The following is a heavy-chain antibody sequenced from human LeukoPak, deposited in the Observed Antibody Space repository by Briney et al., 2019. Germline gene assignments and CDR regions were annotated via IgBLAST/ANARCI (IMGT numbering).Heavy chain of an antibody. V-gene: IGHV1-24*01. CDR1: GYTLTELS. CDR3: ATGPPIADSYVGYFDY. CDR2: FDPEDGET. D-gene: IGHD6-13*01. J-gene: IGHJ4*02. Sequence: ASVKVSCKVSGYTLTELSMHWVRQAPGKGLEWMGGFDPEDGETINAQKFQGRVTMTENTSTDTAYMELSSLRSEDTAVYYCATGPPIADSYVGYFDYWGQGTLVTVSS.